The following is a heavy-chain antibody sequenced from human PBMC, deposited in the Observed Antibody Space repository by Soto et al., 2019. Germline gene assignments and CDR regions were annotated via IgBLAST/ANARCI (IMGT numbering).Heavy chain of an antibody. V-gene: IGHV4-39*01. D-gene: IGHD4-4*01. CDR1: GGSISSSGYY. Sequence: QLQLQESGPGLVKPSETLSLTCSVSGGSISSSGYYWGWIRQPPGKGLEGIGSMDYSGRTSYNPSLRSRVTVAVDTSKKQLSQKLSSATAADTAVYYCARYSPSRVFEPWGQGTLVTVSS. CDR2: MDYSGRT. J-gene: IGHJ5*02. CDR3: ARYSPSRVFEP.